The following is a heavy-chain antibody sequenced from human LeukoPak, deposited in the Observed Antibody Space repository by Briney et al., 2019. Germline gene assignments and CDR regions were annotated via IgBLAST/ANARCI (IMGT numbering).Heavy chain of an antibody. CDR2: TYYGGST. CDR3: ARDRGQERGAAGYFDS. D-gene: IGHD6-13*01. CDR1: GGSISSGGYY. Sequence: SQTLSLTCTISGGSISSGGYYWSWIRQHPGKGLEWIGFTYYGGSTNYNPSFKSRVTISVDTSKNQFSLKLSSVTAADTAVYYCARDRGQERGAAGYFDSWGQGSPVTVSS. V-gene: IGHV4-31*03. J-gene: IGHJ4*02.